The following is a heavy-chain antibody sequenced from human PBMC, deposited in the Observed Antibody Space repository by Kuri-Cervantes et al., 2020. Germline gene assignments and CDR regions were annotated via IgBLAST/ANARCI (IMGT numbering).Heavy chain of an antibody. J-gene: IGHJ4*02. D-gene: IGHD3-10*01. CDR1: GFTFSSYE. Sequence: GGSLRLSCAASGFTFSSYEMNWVRQAPGKGLEWVSYISSSGSTIYYADSVKGRFTISRDNSKNTLYMQMNSLTAEDTAVYYCAKDLVTMVRGVFDYWGQGTLVTVSS. CDR2: ISSSGSTI. V-gene: IGHV3-48*03. CDR3: AKDLVTMVRGVFDY.